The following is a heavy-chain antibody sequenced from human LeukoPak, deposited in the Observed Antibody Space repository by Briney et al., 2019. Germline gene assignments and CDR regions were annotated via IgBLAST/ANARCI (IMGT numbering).Heavy chain of an antibody. CDR1: GFTFDDYG. J-gene: IGHJ4*02. D-gene: IGHD3-10*01. V-gene: IGHV3-20*04. Sequence: GGSLRLSCAASGFTFDDYGMSWVRQAPGKGLEWVSGINWNGGSPGYADSVQGRLTISRDNAKNSLYLQMNSLRAEDTALYYCARGGIGLLWFGELLPYFDYWGQGTLVTVSS. CDR2: INWNGGSP. CDR3: ARGGIGLLWFGELLPYFDY.